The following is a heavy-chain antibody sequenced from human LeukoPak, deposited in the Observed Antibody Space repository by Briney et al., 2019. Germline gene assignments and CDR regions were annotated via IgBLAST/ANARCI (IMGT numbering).Heavy chain of an antibody. Sequence: SETLSLTCTVSGGPVNNNAYYWGWVRQPPGKGLEYIGNVYYSGITYYNPSLQSRVTISVDTSNNQFSLKLSSVTAADTAVYYCARSDYSGYFDYWGQGTLVSVSS. D-gene: IGHD4-11*01. CDR1: GGPVNNNAYY. J-gene: IGHJ4*02. CDR2: VYYSGIT. V-gene: IGHV4-39*01. CDR3: ARSDYSGYFDY.